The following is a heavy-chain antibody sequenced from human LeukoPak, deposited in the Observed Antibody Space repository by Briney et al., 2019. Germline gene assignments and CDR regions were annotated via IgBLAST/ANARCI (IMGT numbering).Heavy chain of an antibody. CDR2: MNPNSGNT. CDR1: GYTFTSYD. CDR3: AAGTTGTTLADY. J-gene: IGHJ4*02. V-gene: IGHV1-8*01. D-gene: IGHD1-1*01. Sequence: ASVRVSCTASGYTFTSYDINWVRQATGQGLEWMGWMNPNSGNTGYAQKFQGRVTMTRNTSISTAYMELSSLRSEDTAVYYCAAGTTGTTLADYWGQGTLVTVSS.